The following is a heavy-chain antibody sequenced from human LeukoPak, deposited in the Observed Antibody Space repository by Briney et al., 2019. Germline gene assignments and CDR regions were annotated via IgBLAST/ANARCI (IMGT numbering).Heavy chain of an antibody. J-gene: IGHJ3*02. CDR1: GDSVSSNSAT. CDR2: TYYRSKWYN. CDR3: ARGRFTNAQLWFPGRNKNKNSLGLFDI. D-gene: IGHD5-18*01. Sequence: SQTLSLTCAISGDSVSSNSATWNWIRQSPSRGLEWLGRTYYRSKWYNDYAVSVKSRITINPDTSKNQFSLQLNSVTPEDTAVYYCARGRFTNAQLWFPGRNKNKNSLGLFDIWGQGTMVTVSS. V-gene: IGHV6-1*01.